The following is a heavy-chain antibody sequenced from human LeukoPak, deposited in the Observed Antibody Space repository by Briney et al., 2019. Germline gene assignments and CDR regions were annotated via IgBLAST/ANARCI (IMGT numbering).Heavy chain of an antibody. D-gene: IGHD3-10*01. CDR2: IKQDGSEK. J-gene: IGHJ4*02. Sequence: GGSLRLSCAASGFTFSSYWMSWVRQAPGKGLEWVANIKQDGSEKYYVDSVKGRFTISRDNAKNTLFLQMNSLRAEDTAVYYCAKGAMVRGVLDYWGQGTLVTVSS. CDR3: AKGAMVRGVLDY. V-gene: IGHV3-7*03. CDR1: GFTFSSYW.